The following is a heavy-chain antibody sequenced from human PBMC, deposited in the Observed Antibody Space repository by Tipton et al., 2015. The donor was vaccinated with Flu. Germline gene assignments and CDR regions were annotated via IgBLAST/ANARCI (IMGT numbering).Heavy chain of an antibody. CDR1: GGSFSGYY. V-gene: IGHV4-34*01. J-gene: IGHJ6*03. Sequence: TLSLTCAVYGGSFSGYYWSWIRQPPGKGLEWIGEINHSGSTYYSPSLKSRVTISADTSNNQFSLRLSSVTAADTAVYYCARLTIFGVVIIGNYYYYMDVWGKGTTVTVSS. D-gene: IGHD3-3*01. CDR2: INHSGST. CDR3: ARLTIFGVVIIGNYYYYMDV.